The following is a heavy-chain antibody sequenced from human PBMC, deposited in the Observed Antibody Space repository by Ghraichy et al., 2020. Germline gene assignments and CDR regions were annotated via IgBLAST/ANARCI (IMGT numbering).Heavy chain of an antibody. CDR1: GYTFTSYG. Sequence: ASVKVSCKASGYTFTSYGISWVRQAPGQGLEWMGWISAYNGNTNYAQKLQGRVTMTTDTSTSTAYMELRSLRSDDTAVYYCAREVGGGTTGGYYYYYGMDVWGQGTTVTVSS. CDR2: ISAYNGNT. CDR3: AREVGGGTTGGYYYYYGMDV. V-gene: IGHV1-18*04. D-gene: IGHD1-7*01. J-gene: IGHJ6*02.